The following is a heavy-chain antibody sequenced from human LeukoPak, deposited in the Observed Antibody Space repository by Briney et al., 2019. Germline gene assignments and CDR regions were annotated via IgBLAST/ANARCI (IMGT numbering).Heavy chain of an antibody. J-gene: IGHJ4*02. D-gene: IGHD4-23*01. V-gene: IGHV3-7*03. CDR2: IKQDGSEK. CDR3: ARVVETYGGNFDY. Sequence: GGSLRLSCAASGFTFSSYWMSWVRQAPGKGLEWVANIKQDGSEKYYVDSVKGRFTISRDNAKDSLYLQMNSLRAEDTAVYYCARVVETYGGNFDYWGQGTLVTVSS. CDR1: GFTFSSYW.